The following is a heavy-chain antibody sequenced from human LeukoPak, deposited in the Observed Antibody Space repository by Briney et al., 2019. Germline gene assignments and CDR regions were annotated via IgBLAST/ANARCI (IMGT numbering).Heavy chain of an antibody. CDR1: EFTVSSNY. CDR2: IYSGGST. J-gene: IGHJ4*02. CDR3: AAHSSSKTRFDY. D-gene: IGHD6-6*01. Sequence: TGGSLRLSCAASEFTVSSNYMSWVRQAPGKGLEWVSIIYSGGSTYYADSVKGRFTISRHNSKNTLYLQMNSLRAEDTAVYYCAAHSSSKTRFDYWGQGTLVTVSS. V-gene: IGHV3-66*01.